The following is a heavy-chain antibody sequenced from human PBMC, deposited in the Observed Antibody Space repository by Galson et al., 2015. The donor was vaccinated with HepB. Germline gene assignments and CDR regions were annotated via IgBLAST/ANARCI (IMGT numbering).Heavy chain of an antibody. J-gene: IGHJ5*02. CDR3: ARQWILGGVIVSPWFDP. V-gene: IGHV5-51*01. CDR2: IYPRDSET. CDR1: GYDFANYW. Sequence: QSGAEVKKPGESLKISCQGSGYDFANYWIGWVRQMPGKGLEWMGIIYPRDSETKYNPSFQGQVTFSADKSINTVYLQWTSLKASDTAIYYCARQWILGGVIVSPWFDPWGQGTLVTVSS. D-gene: IGHD3-16*02.